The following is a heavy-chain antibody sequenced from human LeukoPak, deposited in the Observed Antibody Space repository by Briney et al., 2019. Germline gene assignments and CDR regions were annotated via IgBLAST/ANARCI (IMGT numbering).Heavy chain of an antibody. CDR2: IRSKAYGGTT. V-gene: IGHV3-49*04. CDR1: GFTFGDYA. Sequence: GGSLRLSCTASGFTFGDYAMSWVRQAPGKGLEWVGFIRSKAYGGTTEYAASVKGRFTISRDNAKNSLYLQMNSLRAEDTAVYYCARAPGYRGFLDYWGQGTLVTVSS. J-gene: IGHJ4*02. D-gene: IGHD6-13*01. CDR3: ARAPGYRGFLDY.